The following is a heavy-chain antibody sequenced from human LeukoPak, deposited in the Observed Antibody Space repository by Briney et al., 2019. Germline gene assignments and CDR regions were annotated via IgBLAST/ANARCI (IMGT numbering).Heavy chain of an antibody. Sequence: GASVKVSCKASGYTFTGYYMHWVRQAPGQGLEWMGWINPNSGGTNYAQKFQGRVTMTRDTSISTAYMELSRLRSDDTAVYYCARDRSYYDSSGYPGVYDYWGQGTLVTVSS. J-gene: IGHJ4*02. CDR2: INPNSGGT. D-gene: IGHD3-22*01. CDR1: GYTFTGYY. V-gene: IGHV1-2*02. CDR3: ARDRSYYDSSGYPGVYDY.